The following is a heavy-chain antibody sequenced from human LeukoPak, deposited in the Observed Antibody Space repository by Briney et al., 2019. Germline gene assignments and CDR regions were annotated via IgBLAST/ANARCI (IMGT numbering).Heavy chain of an antibody. CDR1: GLSFSSYP. V-gene: IGHV3-48*02. CDR3: VRHHDWSFGL. J-gene: IGHJ1*01. D-gene: IGHD1-1*01. Sequence: PGGSLRLSCVASGLSFSSYPMNWVRQAPGKGLECVSHIKQDTNITPYTASGSRRFNTSKENAKSSLYLHLNSLRDKDTAVYYCVRHHDWSFGLWGQGALVTVSS. CDR2: IKQDTNIT.